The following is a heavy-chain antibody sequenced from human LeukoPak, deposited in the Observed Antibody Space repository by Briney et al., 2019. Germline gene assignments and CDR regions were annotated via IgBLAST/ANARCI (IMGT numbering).Heavy chain of an antibody. CDR3: ARENYLTMVRGVNNCFDP. V-gene: IGHV4-59*01. CDR2: IYYSGTT. Sequence: SETLSLTCSVSGASMSYEYWSWLRQPPGKGLEWIGYIYYSGTTNYNPSLKSRITISVDTSKKQFSLKLSSVTAADTAVYYCARENYLTMVRGVNNCFDPWGQGTLVTVSS. J-gene: IGHJ5*02. D-gene: IGHD3-10*01. CDR1: GASMSYEY.